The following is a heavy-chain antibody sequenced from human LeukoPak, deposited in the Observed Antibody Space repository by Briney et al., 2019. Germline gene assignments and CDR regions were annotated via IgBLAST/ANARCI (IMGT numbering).Heavy chain of an antibody. J-gene: IGHJ3*02. CDR3: ARENFYDSSGYDAFDI. CDR2: ISSSTAYI. V-gene: IGHV3-21*01. CDR1: GYTFISYS. D-gene: IGHD3-22*01. Sequence: GGSLRLSCAASGYTFISYSVNWVRQAPGKGLESLSSISSSTAYIYYADSVKGRFTISRDNAKNSLYLQMNSLRAEDTAVYYCARENFYDSSGYDAFDIWGQGTMVTVSS.